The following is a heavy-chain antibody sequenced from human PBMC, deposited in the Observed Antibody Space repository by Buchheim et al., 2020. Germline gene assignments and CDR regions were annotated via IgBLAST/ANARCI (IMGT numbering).Heavy chain of an antibody. J-gene: IGHJ4*02. CDR3: ARDPLLNGGTLDY. Sequence: VQLVESGGGLVQPGGSLRLSCAASGFTFSDLWMHWVRQTPGKGLMWVSRINSDGSSTIYGESVKGRLTVSRDNAKNTLYPQMNSLRAEDTGVYYCARDPLLNGGTLDYWGQGT. CDR1: GFTFSDLW. V-gene: IGHV3-74*01. D-gene: IGHD1-1*01. CDR2: INSDGSST.